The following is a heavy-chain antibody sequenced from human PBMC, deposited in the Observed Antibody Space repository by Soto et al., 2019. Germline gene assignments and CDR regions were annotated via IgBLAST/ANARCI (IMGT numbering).Heavy chain of an antibody. CDR1: GYTFRNYG. Sequence: QIQLVQSGPEVKNPGASVKVSCKASGYTFRNYGITWVRQAPGQGLEWMGWINAYNGNTNYAQTLQGRVIMTTDTSTRIAYMELRSLRSDDTAVYYCVRAIAGGYGHTTLDYWGQGTLVTASS. V-gene: IGHV1-18*01. CDR3: VRAIAGGYGHTTLDY. CDR2: INAYNGNT. J-gene: IGHJ4*02. D-gene: IGHD5-18*01.